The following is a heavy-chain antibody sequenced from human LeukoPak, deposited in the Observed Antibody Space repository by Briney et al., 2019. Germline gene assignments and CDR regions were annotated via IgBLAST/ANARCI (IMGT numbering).Heavy chain of an antibody. D-gene: IGHD5-12*01. CDR1: GFTFSSYS. Sequence: GGSLRLSCAASGFTFSSYSMNWVRQAPGKGLEWVSSISSSSSYIYYADSVKGRFTISRDNSKNTLYLQMNSLRAEDTAVYYCAKEVGGYETAVFDYWGQGTLVTVSS. J-gene: IGHJ4*02. V-gene: IGHV3-21*04. CDR3: AKEVGGYETAVFDY. CDR2: ISSSSSYI.